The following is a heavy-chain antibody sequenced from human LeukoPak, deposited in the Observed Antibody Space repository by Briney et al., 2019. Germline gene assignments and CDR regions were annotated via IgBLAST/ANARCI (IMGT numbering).Heavy chain of an antibody. D-gene: IGHD3-10*01. J-gene: IGHJ4*02. CDR3: AKGSSFWIYGPFDY. CDR1: GFIFSSYA. Sequence: PGGSLRLPCAASGFIFSSYAMNWVRQAPGKGLEWVPGISESGGVTYYADSVKGRFTISRDNSKNTVYLQMNSLRAEDTAIYYCAKGSSFWIYGPFDYWGQGTLVTVSS. V-gene: IGHV3-23*01. CDR2: ISESGGVT.